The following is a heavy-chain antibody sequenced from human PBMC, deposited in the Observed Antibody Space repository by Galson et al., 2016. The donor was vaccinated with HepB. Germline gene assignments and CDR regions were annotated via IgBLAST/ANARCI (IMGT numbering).Heavy chain of an antibody. D-gene: IGHD2-2*01. V-gene: IGHV3-23*01. Sequence: SLRLSCAASGFTFRNYGMTWVRQAPGKGLEAVSSISRSGDSTDYADSVKGRFTISRDNSKNTLSLQMNSLTADDTAIYYCVQGSTAPAVGGKGTTVTVSS. CDR3: VQGSTAPAV. CDR1: GFTFRNYG. CDR2: ISRSGDST. J-gene: IGHJ6*04.